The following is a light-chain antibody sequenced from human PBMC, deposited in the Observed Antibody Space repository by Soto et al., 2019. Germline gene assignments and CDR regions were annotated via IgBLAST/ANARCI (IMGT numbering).Light chain of an antibody. CDR2: DAS. V-gene: IGKV1-5*01. J-gene: IGKJ1*01. Sequence: DIQMTQSPSTLSASVGDRVPITFRASQSISSWLAWYQQKPGKAPKLLIYDASSLESGVPSRFSGSGSGTEFTLTISSLQPDDFATYYCQQYNSYLTFGQGTKVDIK. CDR1: QSISSW. CDR3: QQYNSYLT.